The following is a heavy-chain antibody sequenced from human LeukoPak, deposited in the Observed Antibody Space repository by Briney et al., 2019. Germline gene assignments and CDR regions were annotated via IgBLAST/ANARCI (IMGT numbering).Heavy chain of an antibody. D-gene: IGHD1-14*01. Sequence: PGGSLRLSRAASGFTFSSYTMNWVRQAPGKGLEWVSSISSSSSYIYYADSVKGRFTISRDNARNSLYLEMNSLRAEDTAVYSCARGAWSENPFDYWGQGTLVTVSS. CDR2: ISSSSSYI. J-gene: IGHJ4*02. CDR3: ARGAWSENPFDY. CDR1: GFTFSSYT. V-gene: IGHV3-21*01.